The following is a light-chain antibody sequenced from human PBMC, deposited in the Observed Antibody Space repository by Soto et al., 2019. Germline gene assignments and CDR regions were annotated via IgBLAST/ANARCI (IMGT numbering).Light chain of an antibody. Sequence: QSVLTQSPSASGTPGQRVTISCSGSSSNIGTNTVNWYQQLPGTAPKLLIYNTSQRPSGVPDRFSASKSGTSASLAISGLQSEDEADYYCGAWDDNLYAVLFGGGTKLTVL. V-gene: IGLV1-44*01. CDR2: NTS. J-gene: IGLJ2*01. CDR1: SSNIGTNT. CDR3: GAWDDNLYAVL.